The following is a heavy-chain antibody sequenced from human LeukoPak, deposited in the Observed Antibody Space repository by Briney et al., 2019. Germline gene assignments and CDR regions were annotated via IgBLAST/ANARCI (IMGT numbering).Heavy chain of an antibody. D-gene: IGHD3-10*01. Sequence: GGSLTLSCAASGFTFSSYAMHWVRQAPGKGLEWVAVISYDGSNKYYADSVKGRFTISRDNSKNTLYLQMNSLRAEDTAVYYCAGPSQGVLLWFGEFYYWGQGTLVTVAS. CDR1: GFTFSSYA. V-gene: IGHV3-30*04. J-gene: IGHJ4*02. CDR3: AGPSQGVLLWFGEFYY. CDR2: ISYDGSNK.